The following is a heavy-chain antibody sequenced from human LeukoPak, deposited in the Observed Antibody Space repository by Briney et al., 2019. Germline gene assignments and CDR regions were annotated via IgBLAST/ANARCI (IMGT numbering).Heavy chain of an antibody. Sequence: PGGSLRLSGAASGFTVSSNYMSWVRQAPGKGLEWVSVIYSGGSTYYADSVKGRFTISRDNSKNTLYLQMNSLRAEDTAVYYCAREQPHYHDAFDIWGQGTMVTVSS. J-gene: IGHJ3*02. CDR3: AREQPHYHDAFDI. D-gene: IGHD1-26*01. V-gene: IGHV3-53*01. CDR1: GFTVSSNY. CDR2: IYSGGST.